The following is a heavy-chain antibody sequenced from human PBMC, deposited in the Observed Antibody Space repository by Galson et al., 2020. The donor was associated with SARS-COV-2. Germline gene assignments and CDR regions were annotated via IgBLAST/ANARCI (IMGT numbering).Heavy chain of an antibody. CDR1: GLTFNNYA. Sequence: GESLKISCAASGLTFNNYAMNWVRQAPGKGLEWVSVIYSGGSTYYADSVKGRFTISRENSKNTVYLQMNSLRDEDTAVYYCAKPADPYSSTDVFDFWGQGTRVTVSS. V-gene: IGHV3-23*03. CDR2: IYSGGST. J-gene: IGHJ3*01. CDR3: AKPADPYSSTDVFDF. D-gene: IGHD6-13*01.